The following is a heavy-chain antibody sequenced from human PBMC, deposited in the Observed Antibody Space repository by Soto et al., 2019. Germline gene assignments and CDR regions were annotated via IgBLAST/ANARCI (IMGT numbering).Heavy chain of an antibody. CDR1: GFTFSSYW. V-gene: IGHV3-7*03. J-gene: IGHJ4*02. D-gene: IGHD1-26*01. CDR2: IKQAGSEK. Sequence: EVQLVESGGGLVQPGGSLRLSCAASGFTFSSYWMSWVRQAPGKGLEWVANIKQAGSEKYYVDSVKGRFTISRDNAKNSLYLQMNSLRAEDSAVYYCARAHVSGSLDYWGQGTLVTVSS. CDR3: ARAHVSGSLDY.